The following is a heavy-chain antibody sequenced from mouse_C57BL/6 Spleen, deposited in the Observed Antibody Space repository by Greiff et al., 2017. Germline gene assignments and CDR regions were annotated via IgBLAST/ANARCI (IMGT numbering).Heavy chain of an antibody. Sequence: QVQLKESGAELARPGASVKLSCKASGYTFTSYGISWVKQRTGQGLEWIGEIYPRSGNTYYNEKFKGKATLTADKSSSTAYMELRSLTSEDSAVYFCASPITTVVATGDYWGQGTTLTVSS. CDR2: IYPRSGNT. CDR1: GYTFTSYG. V-gene: IGHV1-81*01. J-gene: IGHJ2*01. D-gene: IGHD1-1*01. CDR3: ASPITTVVATGDY.